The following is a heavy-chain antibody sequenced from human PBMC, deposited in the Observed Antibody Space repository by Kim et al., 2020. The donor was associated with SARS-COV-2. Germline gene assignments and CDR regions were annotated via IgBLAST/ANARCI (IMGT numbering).Heavy chain of an antibody. Sequence: GGSLRLSCAASGFTFSTYWMSWFRQTPGKGLEWVASIKEDGREMRFVDSVKGRFTISRDNAKNSLYLQMNSLRAEDTAVYYCARATFYYESSSYRTVDY. CDR2: IKEDGREM. V-gene: IGHV3-7*01. CDR1: GFTFSTYW. CDR3: ARATFYYESSSYRTVDY. D-gene: IGHD3-22*01. J-gene: IGHJ4*01.